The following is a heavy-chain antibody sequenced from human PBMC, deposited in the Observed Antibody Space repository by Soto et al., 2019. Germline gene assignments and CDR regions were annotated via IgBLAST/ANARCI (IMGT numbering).Heavy chain of an antibody. Sequence: QVQLVQSGAEVKKPGSSVKVSCKASGGTFSSYAISWVRQAPGQGLEWMGGIIPIFGTANYAQKFQGRVTITADESTSTAYMELSSLISEDTAVYYCARVYDYVWGSYRYTRYYYGMDVWGQGTTVTVSS. CDR3: ARVYDYVWGSYRYTRYYYGMDV. D-gene: IGHD3-16*02. V-gene: IGHV1-69*12. CDR1: GGTFSSYA. J-gene: IGHJ6*02. CDR2: IIPIFGTA.